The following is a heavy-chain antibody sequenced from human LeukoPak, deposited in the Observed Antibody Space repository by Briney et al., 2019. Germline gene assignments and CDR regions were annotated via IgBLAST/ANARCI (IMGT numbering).Heavy chain of an antibody. D-gene: IGHD1-7*01. CDR3: AKDRRNYVVTGFDP. CDR1: GYTFTSYD. Sequence: ASVKVSCKASGYTFTSYDINWVRQATGQGLEWMGWMNPNSGNTGYAQKFQGRVTMTRNTSISTAYMELSSLRAEDTAVYYCAKDRRNYVVTGFDPWGQGTLVTVSS. V-gene: IGHV1-8*01. J-gene: IGHJ5*02. CDR2: MNPNSGNT.